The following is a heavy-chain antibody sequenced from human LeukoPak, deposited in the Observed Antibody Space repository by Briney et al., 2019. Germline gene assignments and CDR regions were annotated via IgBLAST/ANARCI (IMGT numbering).Heavy chain of an antibody. CDR1: GGSISSSSYY. D-gene: IGHD3-3*01. CDR2: IYYSGST. J-gene: IGHJ5*02. V-gene: IGHV4-39*01. CDR3: AAHLFFGVTWGWFDP. Sequence: PSETLSLTCTVSGGSISSSSYYWGWIRQPPGKGLEWIGSIYYSGSTYYNPSLKSRVTISVDTSKNQFSLKLSSVTAADMAVYYCAAHLFFGVTWGWFDPWGQGTLVTVSS.